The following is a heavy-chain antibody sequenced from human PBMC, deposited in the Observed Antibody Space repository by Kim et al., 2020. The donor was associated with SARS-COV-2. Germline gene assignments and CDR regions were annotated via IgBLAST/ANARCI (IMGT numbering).Heavy chain of an antibody. CDR3: ARGRDGYCSGGTCYSGRDH. V-gene: IGHV4-34*01. J-gene: IGHJ4*02. D-gene: IGHD2-15*01. CDR1: GGSFSDFY. CDR2: IDHSGST. Sequence: SETLSLTCAVYGGSFSDFYWNWIRQSPGKGLEWIGEIDHSGSTDYNPSLRSRVTISIDTSRKQFSLRVKSVTAADTALYYCARGRDGYCSGGTCYSGRDHGGQGTLVTVSS.